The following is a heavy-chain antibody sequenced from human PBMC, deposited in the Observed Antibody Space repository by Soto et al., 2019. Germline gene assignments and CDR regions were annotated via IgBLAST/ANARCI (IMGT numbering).Heavy chain of an antibody. CDR1: GYTFTSYG. D-gene: IGHD3-3*01. CDR2: ISAYNGNT. V-gene: IGHV1-18*01. CDR3: ARVRFLEWSYYFDY. J-gene: IGHJ4*02. Sequence: ASVKVSCKASGYTFTSYGICWVRQAPGQGLEWMGWISAYNGNTNYAQKLQGRVTMTTDTSTSTAYMELRSLRSDDTAVYYCARVRFLEWSYYFDYWGQGTLVTVSS.